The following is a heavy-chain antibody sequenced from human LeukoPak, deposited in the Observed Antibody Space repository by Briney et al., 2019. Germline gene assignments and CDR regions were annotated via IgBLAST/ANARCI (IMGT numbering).Heavy chain of an antibody. J-gene: IGHJ4*02. V-gene: IGHV4-61*08. CDR1: GASINSGGYY. D-gene: IGHD6-19*01. Sequence: PSETLSLTCTVSGASINSGGYYWSWIRQPPGRGLEWIGYIHYSGSTNYNPSLQSRVTISVDASKNQFSLRLTSVTAADTAVYYCARVSGGWYADYWGQGTLVTVSS. CDR3: ARVSGGWYADY. CDR2: IHYSGST.